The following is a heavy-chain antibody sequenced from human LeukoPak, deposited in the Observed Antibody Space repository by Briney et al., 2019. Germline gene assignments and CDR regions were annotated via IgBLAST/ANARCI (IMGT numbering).Heavy chain of an antibody. CDR1: GYTFTGFC. Sequence: GSVTVSCKASGYTFTGFCIHWVRQAPGQGGEWMGWLNPNSGGTNYAQNFQGRVTMTSDTSISTVYMELTRLRSDDTAVYYCAGDLDNYSGSGSYYNGDPLFQHWGQGTLVTVSS. D-gene: IGHD3-10*01. CDR3: AGDLDNYSGSGSYYNGDPLFQH. CDR2: LNPNSGGT. J-gene: IGHJ1*01. V-gene: IGHV1-2*02.